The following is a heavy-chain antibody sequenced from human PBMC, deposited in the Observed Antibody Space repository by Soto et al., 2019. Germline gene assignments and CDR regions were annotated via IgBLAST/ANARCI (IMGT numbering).Heavy chain of an antibody. V-gene: IGHV3-30*18. CDR1: GFTFSSYG. Sequence: GGSLRLPCAASGFTFSSYGMHWVRQAPGKGLEWVAVISYDGSNKYYADSVKGRFTISRDNSKNTLYLQMNSLRAEDTAVYYCAKDEGITQWLVPYFQHWGQGTLVTVSS. CDR2: ISYDGSNK. J-gene: IGHJ1*01. CDR3: AKDEGITQWLVPYFQH. D-gene: IGHD6-19*01.